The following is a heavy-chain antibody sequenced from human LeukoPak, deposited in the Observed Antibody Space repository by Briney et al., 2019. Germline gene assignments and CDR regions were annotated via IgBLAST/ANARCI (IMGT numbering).Heavy chain of an antibody. V-gene: IGHV3-21*06. CDR2: ISSRSDYI. CDR1: GFTFSNYG. Sequence: GGSLRLSCAASGFTFSNYGMNWVRQAPGKGLEWVSSISSRSDYIYYANSLKGRFTISRDNAKNSLYLQVNSLRAEDTAVYYCARGADDYGDYYSDYSGQGTLVTVSA. CDR3: ARGADDYGDYYSDY. J-gene: IGHJ4*02. D-gene: IGHD4-17*01.